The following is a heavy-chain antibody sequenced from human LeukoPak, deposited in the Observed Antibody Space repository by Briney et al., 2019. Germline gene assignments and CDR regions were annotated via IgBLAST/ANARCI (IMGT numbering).Heavy chain of an antibody. D-gene: IGHD4-23*01. CDR2: IYPGDSDT. V-gene: IGHV5-51*01. CDR3: ARSTTVVTEDYYYYYGMDV. J-gene: IGHJ6*02. CDR1: GYSFTSSW. Sequence: GESLKISCQGSGYSFTSSWIGWVRQMPGKGLEWMGIIYPGDSDTRYSPSFQGQVTISADKSISTAYLQWSSLKASDTAMYYCARSTTVVTEDYYYYYGMDVRGQGTTVTVSS.